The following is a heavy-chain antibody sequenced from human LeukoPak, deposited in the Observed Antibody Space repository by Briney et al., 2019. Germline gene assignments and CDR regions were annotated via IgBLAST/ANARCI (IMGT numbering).Heavy chain of an antibody. CDR3: ARDSPPAHCSGGSCYF. V-gene: IGHV4-59*12. CDR2: IYYSGST. J-gene: IGHJ4*02. CDR1: GGSISSYY. D-gene: IGHD2-15*01. Sequence: SETLSLTCTVSGGSISSYYWSWIRQPPGKGLEWIGFIYYSGSTNYKPSLKSRVTISVDTSKNQFSLKLTSVTAADTAVYYCARDSPPAHCSGGSCYFWGQGTLVTVSS.